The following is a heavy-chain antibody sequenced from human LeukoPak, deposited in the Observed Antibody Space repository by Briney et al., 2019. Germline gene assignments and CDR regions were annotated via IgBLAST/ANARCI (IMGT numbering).Heavy chain of an antibody. D-gene: IGHD5-24*01. CDR3: ARVSRLQSFDY. J-gene: IGHJ4*02. CDR2: ISSSGSTI. V-gene: IGHV3-48*03. Sequence: PGGSLRLSCAASGFTFSSYEMNWVRQAPGKGLEWVSYISSSGSTIYYADSVKGRVTISRDNAKNSLYLQMNSLRAEDTAVYYCARVSRLQSFDYWGQGTLVTVSS. CDR1: GFTFSSYE.